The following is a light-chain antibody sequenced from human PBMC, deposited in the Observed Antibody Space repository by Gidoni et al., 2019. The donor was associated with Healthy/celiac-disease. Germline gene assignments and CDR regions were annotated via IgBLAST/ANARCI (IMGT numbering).Light chain of an antibody. CDR1: QSVSSSY. J-gene: IGKJ1*01. CDR3: QQYGSSLTWT. CDR2: GAS. V-gene: IGKV3-20*01. Sequence: ENVLTQSPGTLSLSPGERATLSCRASQSVSSSYLAWYQQKPGQAPRLLIDGASSMATGIPDRFSGSGSGTDFTLTISRLEPEDFAVYYCQQYGSSLTWTCGQGTKVEIK.